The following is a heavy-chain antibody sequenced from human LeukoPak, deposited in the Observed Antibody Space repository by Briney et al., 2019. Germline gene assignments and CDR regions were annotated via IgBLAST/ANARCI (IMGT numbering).Heavy chain of an antibody. J-gene: IGHJ6*02. CDR1: GGSINNYY. CDR3: ARGYCSSTSCLKDV. CDR2: IYTSGSA. V-gene: IGHV4-4*07. Sequence: SETLSLTCTVSGGSINNYYWSWIRQPARKGLEWIGRIYTSGSANYNPSLKSRVTMSVDTSKNQFSLKLSSVTAADTAVYYCARGYCSSTSCLKDVWGQGTTVTVSS. D-gene: IGHD2-2*01.